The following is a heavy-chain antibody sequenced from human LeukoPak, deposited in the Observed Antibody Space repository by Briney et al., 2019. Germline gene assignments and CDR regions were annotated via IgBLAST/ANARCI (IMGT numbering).Heavy chain of an antibody. CDR1: GGSISSYY. CDR3: ARLDVGSGLIDY. CDR2: IYYSGST. J-gene: IGHJ4*02. Sequence: SETLSLTCTVSGGSISSYYWNWIRQPPGKGLEWIGYIYYSGSTNYNPSLKSRVTISVDTSKNQFSLKLSSVTAADTAVYYCARLDVGSGLIDYWGQGTLVTVSS. D-gene: IGHD6-25*01. V-gene: IGHV4-59*08.